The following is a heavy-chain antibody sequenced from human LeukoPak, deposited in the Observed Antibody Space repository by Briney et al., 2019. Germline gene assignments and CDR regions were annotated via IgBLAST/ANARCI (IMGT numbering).Heavy chain of an antibody. D-gene: IGHD3/OR15-3a*01. CDR3: ARKFWTTNNWFDP. V-gene: IGHV4-4*02. Sequence: SETLSLTCAVSGGSISSSNWWSWVRQPPGKGLEWIGEIYHSGSTNYNPSLKSRVTISVDKSKNQFSLKLSSVTAADTAVYYCARKFWTTNNWFDPWGQGTLVTVSS. J-gene: IGHJ5*02. CDR1: GGSISSSNW. CDR2: IYHSGST.